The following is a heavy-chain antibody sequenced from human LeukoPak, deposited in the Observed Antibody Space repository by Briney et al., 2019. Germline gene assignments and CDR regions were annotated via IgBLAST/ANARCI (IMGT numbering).Heavy chain of an antibody. V-gene: IGHV3-11*04. CDR3: TRDPRVLDY. D-gene: IGHD3-10*01. J-gene: IGHJ4*02. CDR2: ISGSGTDI. CDR1: GFTFSDYY. Sequence: GGSLRLSCEASGFTFSDYYMTWMRQAPGKGLEWVSYISGSGTDILYADSVKGRFTMSRYNAKNSLYLQMNSLRTEDTAVYYCTRDPRVLDYWGQGTLVTVSS.